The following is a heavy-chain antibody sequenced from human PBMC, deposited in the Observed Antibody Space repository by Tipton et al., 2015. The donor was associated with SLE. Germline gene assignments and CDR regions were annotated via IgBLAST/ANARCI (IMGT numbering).Heavy chain of an antibody. CDR2: ISSSSSYI. CDR1: GFTFSSYS. D-gene: IGHD3-3*01. Sequence: SLRLSCAASGFTFSSYSMHWVRQAPGKGLEWVSSISSSSSYIYYADSVKGRFTISRDNAKNSLYLQMNSLRAEDTAVYYCARDRLRFLEWLLSDAFDIWGQGTMVTVSS. CDR3: ARDRLRFLEWLLSDAFDI. J-gene: IGHJ3*02. V-gene: IGHV3-21*01.